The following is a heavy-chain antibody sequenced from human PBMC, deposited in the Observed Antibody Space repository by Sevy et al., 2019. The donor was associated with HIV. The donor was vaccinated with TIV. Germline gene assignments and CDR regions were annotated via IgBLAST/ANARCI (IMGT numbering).Heavy chain of an antibody. V-gene: IGHV3-64D*06. CDR1: GFPFRDNI. CDR2: ITSNGVST. CDR3: VKHRGIPQDFDY. J-gene: IGHJ4*02. D-gene: IGHD3-10*01. Sequence: GGSLRLSCSASGFPFRDNIMGWVRQAPGKRLEYVSGITSNGVSTHYGDSVKGRFTISRANSENTMDLQMSSLRPEDTALYYCVKHRGIPQDFDYWGQGTLVTVSS.